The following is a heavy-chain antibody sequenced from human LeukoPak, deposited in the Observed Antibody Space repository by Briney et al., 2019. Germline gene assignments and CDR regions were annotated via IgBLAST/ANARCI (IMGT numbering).Heavy chain of an antibody. CDR2: ISAYNGNT. V-gene: IGHV1-18*04. Sequence: GASVKVSCKASGYTFTDYYIHWVRQAPEQGLEWMGWISAYNGNTNYAQKLQGRVTMTTDTSTSTAYMELRSLRSDDTAVYYCARDLYYDQAFDIWGQGTMVTVSS. J-gene: IGHJ3*02. CDR1: GYTFTDYY. D-gene: IGHD3-22*01. CDR3: ARDLYYDQAFDI.